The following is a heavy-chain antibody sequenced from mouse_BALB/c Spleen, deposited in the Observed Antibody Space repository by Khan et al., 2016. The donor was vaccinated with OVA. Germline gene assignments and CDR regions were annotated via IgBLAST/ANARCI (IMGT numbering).Heavy chain of an antibody. CDR3: SISKYCGSGLYAMDY. D-gene: IGHD1-1*01. CDR1: GYTFTSYW. CDR2: IAPGSGST. Sequence: DLVMPGAAVTLSCKASGYTFTSYWINWIKQRPGQGLEWIGRIAPGSGSTSSNDMFKGKATLTVDASSSTAYIQLSSLSSEDSAVYFCSISKYCGSGLYAMDYWGQGTSVTVSS. J-gene: IGHJ4*01. V-gene: IGHV1S41*01.